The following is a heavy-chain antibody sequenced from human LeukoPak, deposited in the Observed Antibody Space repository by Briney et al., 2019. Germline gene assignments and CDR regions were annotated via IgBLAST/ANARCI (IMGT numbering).Heavy chain of an antibody. CDR1: GFTFSSYS. D-gene: IGHD5-12*01. V-gene: IGHV3-48*01. J-gene: IGHJ4*02. CDR3: ARGGGYDSMDY. CDR2: ISSSSSTI. Sequence: GGSLRLSCAASGFTFSSYSMNWVRQAPGKGLEWVSYISSSSSTIYYADSVKGRFTISRDNAKNSLYLQMNSLRAEDTAVYHCARGGGYDSMDYWGQGTLVTVSS.